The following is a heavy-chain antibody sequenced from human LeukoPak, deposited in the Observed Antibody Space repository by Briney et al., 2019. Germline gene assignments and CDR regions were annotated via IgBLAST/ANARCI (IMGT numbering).Heavy chain of an antibody. V-gene: IGHV3-9*01. CDR1: GFTFDDYA. CDR2: ISWSSGSI. J-gene: IGHJ4*02. D-gene: IGHD6-19*01. CDR3: ASSGWSSYYFDY. Sequence: GGSLRLSCAASGFTFDDYAMPWVRQAPGKGLEWVSGISWSSGSIGYADSVKGRFTISRDNAKNSLYLQMNSLRAEDTALYYCASSGWSSYYFDYWGQGTLVTVSS.